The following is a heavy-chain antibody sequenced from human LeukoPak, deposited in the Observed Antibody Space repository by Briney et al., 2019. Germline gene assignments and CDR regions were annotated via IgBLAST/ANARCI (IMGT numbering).Heavy chain of an antibody. CDR2: INPNSGGT. J-gene: IGHJ5*02. CDR1: GYTFTGYY. Sequence: ASVKVSCKTSGYTFTGYYIHSVRQAPGQGLEWMGWINPNSGGTNYAQNFQGRVTMTRDTSISTAYMELRRLRSDDTAVYYCVRDDVSSWGQGTLVTVSS. V-gene: IGHV1-2*02. CDR3: VRDDVSS.